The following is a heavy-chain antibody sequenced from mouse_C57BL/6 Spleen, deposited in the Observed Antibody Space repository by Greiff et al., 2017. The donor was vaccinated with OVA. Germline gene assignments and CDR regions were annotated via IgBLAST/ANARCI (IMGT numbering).Heavy chain of an antibody. D-gene: IGHD2-5*01. CDR1: GYTFTSYW. J-gene: IGHJ2*01. CDR3: TRSYSNTGDFDY. V-gene: IGHV1-5*01. Sequence: EVQRVESGTVLARPGASVKMSCKTSGYTFTSYWMHWVKQRPGQGLEWIGAIYPGNSDTSYNQKFKGKAKLTAVTSASTAYMELSSLTNEDSAVYYCTRSYSNTGDFDYWGQGTTLTVSS. CDR2: IYPGNSDT.